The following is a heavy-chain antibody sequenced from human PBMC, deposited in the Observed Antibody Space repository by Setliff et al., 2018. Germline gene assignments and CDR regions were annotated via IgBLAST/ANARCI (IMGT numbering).Heavy chain of an antibody. CDR2: IWPGDSDT. CDR3: ARVGPLAGYYFDY. V-gene: IGHV5-51*01. CDR1: GYTFSNYW. D-gene: IGHD6-19*01. Sequence: GASLKISCKGSGYTFSNYWVGWVRQMPGKGLEWMGIIWPGDSDTRYSPSVQGQVTISADKSISTAYLQWRSLRASDTAMYYCARVGPLAGYYFDYWGQGTLVTVSS. J-gene: IGHJ4*02.